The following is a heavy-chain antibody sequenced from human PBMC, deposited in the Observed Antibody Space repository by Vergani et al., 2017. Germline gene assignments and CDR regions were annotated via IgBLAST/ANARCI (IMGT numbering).Heavy chain of an antibody. D-gene: IGHD6-19*01. CDR2: IYYSGST. V-gene: IGHV4-39*01. Sequence: QLQLQESGPGLVKPSSTLSLTCSVSGASIRSSNYYCGWIRQPPGKGLECIASIYYSGSTYYNPSLKSRVTISVDTSKNQFSLKLSSVTAADTAVYFCARHSTVEWLVKLGWIDPWGQGILVTVSS. J-gene: IGHJ5*02. CDR1: GASIRSSNYY. CDR3: ARHSTVEWLVKLGWIDP.